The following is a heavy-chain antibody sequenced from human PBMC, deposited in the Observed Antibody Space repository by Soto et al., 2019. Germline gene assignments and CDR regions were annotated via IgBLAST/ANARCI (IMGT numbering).Heavy chain of an antibody. D-gene: IGHD6-13*01. CDR3: AGERRAAAGHANYYYYGMDV. V-gene: IGHV1-69*08. CDR2: IIPILGIA. J-gene: IGHJ6*02. Sequence: QVQLVQSGAEVKKPGSSVKVSCKASGGTFSSYTISWVRQAPGHGLEWMGRIIPILGIANYAQKFQGRVTITADKATSTAYREMSSLRSEDTALYYSAGERRAAAGHANYYYYGMDVWGQGTTVTVSS. CDR1: GGTFSSYT.